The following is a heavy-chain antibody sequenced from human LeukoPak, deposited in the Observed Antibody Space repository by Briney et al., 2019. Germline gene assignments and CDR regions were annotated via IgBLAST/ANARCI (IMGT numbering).Heavy chain of an antibody. V-gene: IGHV3-66*01. CDR1: GFTVSSNY. D-gene: IGHD6-13*01. Sequence: GGSLRLSCAASGFTVSSNYMSWVRQAPGKGLEWVSVIYSGGSTYYADSVKGRFTISRGNSKNTLYLQMNSLRAEDTAVYYCARRAGVSPYSSSWYFDYWGQGTLVTVSS. J-gene: IGHJ4*02. CDR3: ARRAGVSPYSSSWYFDY. CDR2: IYSGGST.